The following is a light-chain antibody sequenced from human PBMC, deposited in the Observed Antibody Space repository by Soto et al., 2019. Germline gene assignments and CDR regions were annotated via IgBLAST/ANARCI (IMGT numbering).Light chain of an antibody. CDR1: SSNIVAGYD. CDR3: QSYDRSLRTYV. CDR2: GNS. J-gene: IGLJ1*01. V-gene: IGLV1-40*01. Sequence: QSVLTQPPSVSGAPGQRVTISCSWSSSNIVAGYDGNWYRQLPGTAPKLLFYGNSDRPSGVPDRFSGSKSGTSASLAIPGLQAEDEADYFCQSYDRSLRTYVFGTATKLTVL.